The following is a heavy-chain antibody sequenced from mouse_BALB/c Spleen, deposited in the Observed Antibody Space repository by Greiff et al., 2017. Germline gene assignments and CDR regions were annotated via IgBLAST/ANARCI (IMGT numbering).Heavy chain of an antibody. J-gene: IGHJ2*01. Sequence: EVQLQESGPSLVKPSQTLSLTCSVTGYSITSCYWNWIRNFQGNKLEYMGYISYSGSTYYNPSLKSRISITRDTSKNQYYLQLNSVTTEDTATYYCARTVVARRGFDYRGQGTTLTVSS. CDR3: ARTVVARRGFDY. CDR1: GYSITSCY. CDR2: ISYSGST. V-gene: IGHV3-8*02. D-gene: IGHD1-1*01.